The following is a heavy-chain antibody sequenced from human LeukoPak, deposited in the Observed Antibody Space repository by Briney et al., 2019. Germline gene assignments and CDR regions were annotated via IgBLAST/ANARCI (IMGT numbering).Heavy chain of an antibody. CDR2: IWYDGSNK. J-gene: IGHJ6*02. V-gene: IGHV3-33*01. Sequence: GGSLRLSCAASGFTFSSYGTHWVRQAPGKGLEWVAVIWYDGSNKYYADSVKGRFTVSRDNSKSTLYLQMNSLRAEDTAVYYCARDGYDRSRYYYGMDVWGQGTTVTVSS. CDR1: GFTFSSYG. D-gene: IGHD3-22*01. CDR3: ARDGYDRSRYYYGMDV.